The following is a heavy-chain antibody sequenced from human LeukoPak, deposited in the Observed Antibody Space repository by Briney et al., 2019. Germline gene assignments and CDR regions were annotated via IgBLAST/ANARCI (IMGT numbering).Heavy chain of an antibody. V-gene: IGHV1-8*01. Sequence: GSAVNVSCKASGYTFTSYDINWVRQATGQGLEWMGWMNPNSGNTGYAQKFQGRVTMTRNTSISTAYMELSSLRSEDTAVYYCARVPPVFYDSGMDVWGQGTTVTVSS. CDR2: MNPNSGNT. D-gene: IGHD3-22*01. CDR1: GYTFTSYD. CDR3: ARVPPVFYDSGMDV. J-gene: IGHJ6*02.